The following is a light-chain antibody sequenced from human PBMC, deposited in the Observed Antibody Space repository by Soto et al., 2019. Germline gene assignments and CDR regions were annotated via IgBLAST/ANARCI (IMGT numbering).Light chain of an antibody. CDR3: QKYKGAPWT. CDR2: AAS. CDR1: QGISNY. V-gene: IGKV1-27*01. J-gene: IGKJ1*01. Sequence: DLQMTQPPSSLSASVGDRVTITCRASQGISNYLAWYQQKPGKVPKLLIYAASTLQSWVPSPVSASGFATDFTLTISSLLPEGVATYYCQKYKGAPWTFGQGTKVEIE.